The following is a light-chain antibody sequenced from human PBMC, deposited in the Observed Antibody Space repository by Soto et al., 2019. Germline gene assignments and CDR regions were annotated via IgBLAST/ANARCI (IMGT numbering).Light chain of an antibody. CDR1: QSFSSY. J-gene: IGKJ5*01. V-gene: IGKV3-11*01. CDR3: QQRSNWPPVIT. CDR2: DAS. Sequence: EIVSTQSPATLSLSPGERVTLSCRASQSFSSYLAWYQQKPGQAPRLLIYDASKRATGIPARFSGRGSGTEFTLTISSLEPEDFAVYYCQQRSNWPPVITFGQGTRLEIK.